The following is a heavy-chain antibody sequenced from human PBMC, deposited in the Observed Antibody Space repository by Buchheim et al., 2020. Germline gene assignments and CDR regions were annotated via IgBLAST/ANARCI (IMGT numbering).Heavy chain of an antibody. V-gene: IGHV4-4*02. CDR1: GASFSSSNW. Sequence: QVQPQESGPRLVEPSGTLSLTCAVSGASFSSSNWWSWVRQPPGKGLEWIGEISHSGNANYNPSLNSRVTMPVDRSKNQFSLRVTSVTAADTAVYYCARDPVGSVSFDYWGQGNL. J-gene: IGHJ4*02. CDR3: ARDPVGSVSFDY. CDR2: ISHSGNA. D-gene: IGHD5/OR15-5a*01.